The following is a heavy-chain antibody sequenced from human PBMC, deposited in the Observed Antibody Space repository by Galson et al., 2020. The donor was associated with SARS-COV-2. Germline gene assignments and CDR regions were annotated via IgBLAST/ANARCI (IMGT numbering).Heavy chain of an antibody. CDR2: ISYDGSYK. Sequence: GESLKISCAASGFPFSTYAMHWVRQAPGKGLEWVAAISYDGSYKHDVDSLKGRFTISRDNSKNTLYLQMNSLRPEDTAVYYCASSPSIAGSGTRFSFQHWGQGTLV. CDR3: ASSPSIAGSGTRFSFQH. J-gene: IGHJ1*01. D-gene: IGHD6-6*01. CDR1: GFPFSTYA. V-gene: IGHV3-30*01.